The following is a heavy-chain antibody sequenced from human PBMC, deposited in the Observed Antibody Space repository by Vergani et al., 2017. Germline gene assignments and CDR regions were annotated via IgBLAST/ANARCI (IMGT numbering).Heavy chain of an antibody. CDR2: IYRTGRT. D-gene: IGHD3-9*01. J-gene: IGHJ4*02. Sequence: QVQLQESGPGLVKPSETLSLTCAVSGFSIDNGYYWDWIRQPPGKGLEWIGSIYRTGRTHFNPSLKRRVTISVDTSNNHFSLRLNSLTAADTAVYYCAGRSGIVYDIFSGTQYFFDFWGQGTLVTVSS. CDR1: GFSIDNGYY. CDR3: AGRSGIVYDIFSGTQYFFDF. V-gene: IGHV4-38-2*01.